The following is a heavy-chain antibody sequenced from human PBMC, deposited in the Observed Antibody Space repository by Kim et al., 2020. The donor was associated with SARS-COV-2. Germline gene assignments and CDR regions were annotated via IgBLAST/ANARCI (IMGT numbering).Heavy chain of an antibody. V-gene: IGHV1-8*01. CDR1: GYTFTSYD. Sequence: ASVKVSCKASGYTFTSYDINWVRQATGQGLEWMGWMNPNSGNTGYAQKFQGRVTMTRNTSISTAYMELSSLRSEDTAVYYCARSHFYSSSWYDWGQGTLVTVSS. CDR2: MNPNSGNT. CDR3: ARSHFYSSSWYD. D-gene: IGHD6-13*01. J-gene: IGHJ4*02.